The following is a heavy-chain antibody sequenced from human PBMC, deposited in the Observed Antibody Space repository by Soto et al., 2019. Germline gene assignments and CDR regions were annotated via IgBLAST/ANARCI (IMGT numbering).Heavy chain of an antibody. CDR3: ARDTWSDTAMERNAIDI. D-gene: IGHD5-18*01. Sequence: QVQLQESGPGLVKPSQTLSLTCTVSGGSISSGDYYWSWIRQTPGKGLEWIGYIFHSGSTYYNPSLKSRLTISVDTSKNLFSLKLSSVTAADTAVYYCARDTWSDTAMERNAIDIWGRGTMVTVSS. CDR2: IFHSGST. V-gene: IGHV4-30-4*01. CDR1: GGSISSGDYY. J-gene: IGHJ3*02.